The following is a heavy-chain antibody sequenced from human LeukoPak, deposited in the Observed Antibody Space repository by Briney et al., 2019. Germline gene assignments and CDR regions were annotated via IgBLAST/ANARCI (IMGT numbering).Heavy chain of an antibody. CDR1: GFTFSSYW. CDR3: AHGIAAAGT. J-gene: IGHJ5*02. V-gene: IGHV3-74*01. Sequence: PGGSLRLSCVAPGFTFSSYWMHWVRQAPGKGLVWVSRINSDGSSTYYADSVKGRFTISRDNSKNTLYLQMNSLRAEDTAVYYCAHGIAAAGTWGQGTLVTVSS. D-gene: IGHD6-13*01. CDR2: INSDGSST.